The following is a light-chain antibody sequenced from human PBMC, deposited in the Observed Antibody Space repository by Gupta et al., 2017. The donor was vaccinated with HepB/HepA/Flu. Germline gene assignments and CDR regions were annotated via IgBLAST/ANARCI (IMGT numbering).Light chain of an antibody. V-gene: IGKV1-8*01. CDR2: AAS. J-gene: IGKJ1*01. Sequence: MTQSPSSFSASTGDRVTITCRVSQGISSYLAWYQQKPGKAPKLLIYAASTLQSGVPSRFSGSGSGTDFTLTISCLQSEDFATYYCQQYYSYPPTFGQGTKVEIK. CDR3: QQYYSYPPT. CDR1: QGISSY.